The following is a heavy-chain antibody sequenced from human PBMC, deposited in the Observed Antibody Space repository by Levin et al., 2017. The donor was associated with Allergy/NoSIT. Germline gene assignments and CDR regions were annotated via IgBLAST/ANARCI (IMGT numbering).Heavy chain of an antibody. D-gene: IGHD5-18*01. Sequence: KISCKTSGGSFSDYTFSWVRQAPGEGLEWMGRIIPITDVTTYAQKFQGRITITADDSSRTAYMELSSLTSEDTAVYYCARDLGYIYGLLGYWGQGTLVSVSS. CDR2: IIPITDVT. J-gene: IGHJ4*02. CDR3: ARDLGYIYGLLGY. CDR1: GGSFSDYT. V-gene: IGHV1-69*04.